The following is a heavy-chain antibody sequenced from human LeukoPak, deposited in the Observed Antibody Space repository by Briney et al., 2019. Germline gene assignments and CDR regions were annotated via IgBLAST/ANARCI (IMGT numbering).Heavy chain of an antibody. Sequence: SVKVSCQASGGTFSSYAISWVRQAPGQGLEWMGGIIPIFGTANYAQKFQGRVTITTDESTSTAYMELSSLRSEDTAVYYCARAPWANADYYYYMDVWGKGTTVTVSS. CDR3: ARAPWANADYYYYMDV. J-gene: IGHJ6*03. V-gene: IGHV1-69*05. CDR1: GGTFSSYA. D-gene: IGHD4/OR15-4a*01. CDR2: IIPIFGTA.